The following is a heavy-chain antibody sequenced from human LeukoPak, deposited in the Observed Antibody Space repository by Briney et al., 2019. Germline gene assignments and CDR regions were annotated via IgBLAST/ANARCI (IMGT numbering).Heavy chain of an antibody. CDR3: AAEKRLYCSDGACYPDAFDI. D-gene: IGHD2-15*01. Sequence: GASVKVSCKASGISFMSSAVQWVRQARGQRLEWIGWIVVGSGVTNYAQKFLERVTITREMSTNTVFMELSSLRSEDTAVYYCAAEKRLYCSDGACYPDAFDIWGQGTMVTVSS. CDR2: IVVGSGVT. V-gene: IGHV1-58*01. J-gene: IGHJ3*02. CDR1: GISFMSSA.